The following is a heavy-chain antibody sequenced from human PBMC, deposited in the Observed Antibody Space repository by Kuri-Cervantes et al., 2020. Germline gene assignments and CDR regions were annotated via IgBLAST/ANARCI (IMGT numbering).Heavy chain of an antibody. V-gene: IGHV3-7*01. CDR3: AKDGGIVVAKYYFDY. J-gene: IGHJ4*02. CDR1: GFTFSSYS. D-gene: IGHD3-22*01. CDR2: IKQDGSEK. Sequence: GESLKISCAASGFTFSSYSMSWVRQAPGKGLEWVANIKQDGSEKYYVDSVKGRFTISRDNSKNTLYLQMNSLRAEDTAVYYCAKDGGIVVAKYYFDYWGQGTLVTVSS.